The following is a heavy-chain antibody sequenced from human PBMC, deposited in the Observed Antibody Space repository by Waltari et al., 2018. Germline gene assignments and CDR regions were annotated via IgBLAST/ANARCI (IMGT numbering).Heavy chain of an antibody. V-gene: IGHV4-39*07. J-gene: IGHJ4*02. D-gene: IGHD4-17*01. Sequence: QLQLQESGPGLVKPSETLSLTCTVSGASVSSRIHYWGWIRQSPGKGLEWIGSITHSGSSYYNPSLRSRVTLLVDTSKNQFSLRVNSGTAADMALYYCARHMTTVTTSSFDYWGQGALVTVSS. CDR1: GASVSSRIHY. CDR2: ITHSGSS. CDR3: ARHMTTVTTSSFDY.